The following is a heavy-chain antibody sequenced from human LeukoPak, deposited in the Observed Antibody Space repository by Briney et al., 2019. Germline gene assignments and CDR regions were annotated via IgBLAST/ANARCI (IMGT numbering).Heavy chain of an antibody. CDR2: FDPEDGET. CDR1: RYTLTELS. V-gene: IGHV1-24*01. Sequence: ASVKVSCKVSRYTLTELSMHWVRQAPGKEREWMGGFDPEDGETIYAQKFQGRVTMTEDTSTDTAYMELSSLRSEDTAVYYCATVIIAVAGTGAFDIWGQGTMVTVSS. J-gene: IGHJ3*02. D-gene: IGHD6-19*01. CDR3: ATVIIAVAGTGAFDI.